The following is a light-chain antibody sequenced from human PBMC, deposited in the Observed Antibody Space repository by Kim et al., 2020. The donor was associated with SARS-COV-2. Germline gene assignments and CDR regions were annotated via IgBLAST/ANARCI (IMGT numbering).Light chain of an antibody. Sequence: SYELTQPPSVSVSPGQTVSITCSGDKLGDKYACWYQQKPGQSPVLVIYQDSKRPSGIPERFSGSNSGNTATLTISGTQAMDEADYYCQVWDSSNWVFGGGTQLTVL. CDR3: QVWDSSNWV. J-gene: IGLJ3*02. CDR2: QDS. CDR1: KLGDKY. V-gene: IGLV3-1*01.